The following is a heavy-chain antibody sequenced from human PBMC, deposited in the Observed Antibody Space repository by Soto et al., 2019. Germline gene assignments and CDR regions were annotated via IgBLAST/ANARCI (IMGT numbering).Heavy chain of an antibody. D-gene: IGHD1-1*01. V-gene: IGHV4-39*01. CDR3: ARYRMTTYGRVKLYYLDN. Sequence: SETLSLTCTVSGGSITNSSSYWGWIRQPPGKGLEWMGSIYYSGIRYNNPSLKSRVTMSVDTSKNQFSLRLTSVTAADTAVYYCARYRMTTYGRVKLYYLDNWGQGSPGTVSS. CDR1: GGSITNSSSY. J-gene: IGHJ4*02. CDR2: IYYSGIR.